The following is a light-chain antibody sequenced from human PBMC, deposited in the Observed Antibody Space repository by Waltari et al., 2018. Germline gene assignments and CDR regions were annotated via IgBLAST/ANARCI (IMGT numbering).Light chain of an antibody. CDR3: SSYTSSSTVV. CDR1: SSDVGGYSY. V-gene: IGLV2-14*03. Sequence: QSALTQPASVSGSPGRSITISCTGTSSDVGGYSYVSWYQQHPGKAPKLMIYDVSARPSGVSNRFSGSKSGNTASLTISGLQAEDEADYYCSSYTSSSTVVFGGGTKLTVL. CDR2: DVS. J-gene: IGLJ2*01.